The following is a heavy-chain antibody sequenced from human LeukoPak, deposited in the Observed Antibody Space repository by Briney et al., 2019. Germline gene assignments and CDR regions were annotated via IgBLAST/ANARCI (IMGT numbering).Heavy chain of an antibody. CDR1: GFTFSNYW. D-gene: IGHD2-21*02. CDR2: IKQDGSEK. V-gene: IGHV3-7*01. CDR3: AREVTPYY. Sequence: QAGGSLRLSCVASGFTFSNYWMSWVRQAPGKGLEWVANIKQDGSEKYYVDSVKGRFTISRDNAKNSLYLQMNGLRAEDTAVYYCAREVTPYYWGQGTLVTVSS. J-gene: IGHJ4*02.